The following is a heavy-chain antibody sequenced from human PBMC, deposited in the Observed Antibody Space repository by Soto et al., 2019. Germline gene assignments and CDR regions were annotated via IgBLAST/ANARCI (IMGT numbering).Heavy chain of an antibody. CDR3: AKDAVGCSGGSCYPYYYYGMDV. CDR1: GFTFSSYG. J-gene: IGHJ6*02. V-gene: IGHV3-30*18. D-gene: IGHD2-15*01. Sequence: GGSLRLSCAASGFTFSSYGMHWVRQAPGKGLEWVAVISYDGSNKYYADSVKGRFTISRDNSKNTLYLQMNSLRAEDTAVYYCAKDAVGCSGGSCYPYYYYGMDVWGQGTTVTVSS. CDR2: ISYDGSNK.